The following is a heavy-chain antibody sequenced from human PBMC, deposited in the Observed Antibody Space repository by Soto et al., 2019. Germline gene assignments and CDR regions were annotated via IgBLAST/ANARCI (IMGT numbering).Heavy chain of an antibody. J-gene: IGHJ4*02. CDR3: AKLRGSDWCRLFLDY. D-gene: IGHD1-26*01. V-gene: IGHV3-23*01. CDR1: GFTFSSYW. Sequence: PGGSLRLSCAASGFTFSSYWMHWVRQAPVRGLVFVSAISGIVGSTYYADSVKGRFTISRYNSKNTLYLQMNCLRAEDTAVYYCAKLRGSDWCRLFLDYWGQGTLVTVSS. CDR2: ISGIVGST.